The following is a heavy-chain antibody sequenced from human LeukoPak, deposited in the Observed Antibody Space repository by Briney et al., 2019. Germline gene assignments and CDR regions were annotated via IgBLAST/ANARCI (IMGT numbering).Heavy chain of an antibody. CDR3: ARPAYCGGNCYYFPDY. D-gene: IGHD2-21*02. CDR1: GFTFDDYA. J-gene: IGHJ4*02. Sequence: PGGSLRLSCAAPGFTFDDYAMHWVRQAPGKGLEWVSGISWNSFSITYADSVKGRATISRDNAKNSLYLQMNSLRAEDTAVYYCARPAYCGGNCYYFPDYWGQGTLVTVSS. V-gene: IGHV3-9*01. CDR2: ISWNSFSI.